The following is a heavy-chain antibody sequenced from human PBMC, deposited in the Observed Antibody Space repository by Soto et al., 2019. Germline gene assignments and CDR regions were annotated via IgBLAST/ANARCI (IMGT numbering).Heavy chain of an antibody. CDR1: GGSISSGDYY. D-gene: IGHD3-22*01. Sequence: SETLSLTCTVSGGSISSGDYYWSWIRQPPGKGLEWIGYIYYSGSTYYNPSLKSRVTISVDTSKNQFSLKLSSVTAADTAVYYCARAGDYYDSSGYYFGLDYWGQGTLVTVSS. CDR3: ARAGDYYDSSGYYFGLDY. CDR2: IYYSGST. V-gene: IGHV4-30-4*01. J-gene: IGHJ4*02.